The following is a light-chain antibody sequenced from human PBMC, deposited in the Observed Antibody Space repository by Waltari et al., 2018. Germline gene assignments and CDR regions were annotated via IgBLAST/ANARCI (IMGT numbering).Light chain of an antibody. CDR3: MQTLQTPYT. CDR1: QSLLHSNGYKY. CDR2: LGS. Sequence: IVLTQSPLSLPVTPGEPASIPCRSSQSLLHSNGYKYLDWYLQKPGQSPQLLIYLGSNRASGVPDRFSGSGSGTDFTLKISRVEAEDVGVYYCMQTLQTPYTFGLGTKLEIK. V-gene: IGKV2-28*01. J-gene: IGKJ2*01.